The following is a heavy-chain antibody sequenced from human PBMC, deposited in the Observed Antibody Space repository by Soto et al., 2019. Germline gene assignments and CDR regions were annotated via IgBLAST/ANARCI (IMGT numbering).Heavy chain of an antibody. CDR3: ARVGDSDAFDI. Sequence: PGGSLILSCAASGFTVSSNYMSWVRQAPGKGLEWVSVIYSGGSTYYADSVKGRFTISRHNSKNTLYLQMNSLRAEDTAVYYCARVGDSDAFDIWGQGTMVTVSS. CDR2: IYSGGST. D-gene: IGHD2-21*01. J-gene: IGHJ3*02. CDR1: GFTVSSNY. V-gene: IGHV3-53*04.